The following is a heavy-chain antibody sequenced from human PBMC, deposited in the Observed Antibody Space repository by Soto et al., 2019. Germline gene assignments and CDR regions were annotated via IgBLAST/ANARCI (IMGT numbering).Heavy chain of an antibody. J-gene: IGHJ6*02. D-gene: IGHD2-8*01. V-gene: IGHV3-7*01. CDR2: IKQDGSEK. CDR3: ARDLLDRILYLTYYYYGMDV. CDR1: GFTFSSYW. Sequence: EVQLVESGGGLVQPGGSLRLSCAASGFTFSSYWMSWVRQAPGKGLEWVANIKQDGSEKYYVDSVKGRFTISRDNAKNALYLQMNSLRAEDTAVYYCARDLLDRILYLTYYYYGMDVWGQGTTVTVSS.